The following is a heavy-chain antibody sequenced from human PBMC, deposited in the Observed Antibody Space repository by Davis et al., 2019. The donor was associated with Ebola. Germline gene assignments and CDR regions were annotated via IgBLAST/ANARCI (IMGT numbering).Heavy chain of an antibody. Sequence: PGGSLRLSCAASGFTFSRYGMHWVRQAPGKGLEWVAVIWYDGSNKYYADSVKGRFTISRDNSKNTLYLQMNSLRAEDTAVYYCARDQPAAMQGDNYYYYGMDVWGQGTTVTVSS. CDR3: ARDQPAAMQGDNYYYYGMDV. CDR1: GFTFSRYG. CDR2: IWYDGSNK. V-gene: IGHV3-33*01. J-gene: IGHJ6*02. D-gene: IGHD2-2*01.